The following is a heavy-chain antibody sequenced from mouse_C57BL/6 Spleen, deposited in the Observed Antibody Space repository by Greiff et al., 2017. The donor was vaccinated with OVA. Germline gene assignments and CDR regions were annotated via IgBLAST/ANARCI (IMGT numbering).Heavy chain of an antibody. CDR3: ARWNWVGVYFDY. J-gene: IGHJ2*01. D-gene: IGHD4-1*01. CDR2: IYPGDGDT. CDR1: GYAFSSSW. Sequence: VQLQQSGPELVKPGASVKISCKASGYAFSSSWMNWVKQRPGKGLEWIGRIYPGDGDTNYNGKFKGKATLTADKSSSTAYMQLSSLTSEDSAVYFCARWNWVGVYFDYWGQGTTLTVSS. V-gene: IGHV1-82*01.